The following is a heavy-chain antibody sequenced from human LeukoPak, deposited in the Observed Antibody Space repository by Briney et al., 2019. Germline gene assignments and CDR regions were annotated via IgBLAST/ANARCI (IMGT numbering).Heavy chain of an antibody. CDR1: GFTFSYS. J-gene: IGHJ3*02. Sequence: GSLRLSCAASGFTFSYSMNWVRQAPGKGLEWVSSISSSSSYIYYADSLKGRFTISRDNAKNSLYLQMNSLRAEDTAVYYCARGAVVVAATDDAFEIWGQGTMVTVSS. CDR2: ISSSSSYI. V-gene: IGHV3-21*01. D-gene: IGHD2-15*01. CDR3: ARGAVVVAATDDAFEI.